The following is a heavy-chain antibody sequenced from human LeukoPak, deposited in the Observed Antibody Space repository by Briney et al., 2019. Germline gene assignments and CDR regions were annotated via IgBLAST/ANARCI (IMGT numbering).Heavy chain of an antibody. CDR3: ARAHIAAALGNWFDP. J-gene: IGHJ5*02. Sequence: GGSLRLSCAASGFTFSSYAMHWVRQAPGKGLEWVAVISYDGSNKYYADSVKGRFTISRDNSKNTLYLQMNSLRAEDTAVYYCARAHIAAALGNWFDPWGQGTLVTVSS. D-gene: IGHD6-13*01. V-gene: IGHV3-30-3*01. CDR2: ISYDGSNK. CDR1: GFTFSSYA.